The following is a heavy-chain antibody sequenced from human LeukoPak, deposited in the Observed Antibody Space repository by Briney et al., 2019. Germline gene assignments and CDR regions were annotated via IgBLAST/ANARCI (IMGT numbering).Heavy chain of an antibody. CDR3: TTLTGYNWNGEGNDAFDL. Sequence: PGGSLRLSCAASGFTFSNAWMSWVSQAPGKGLEWVGRIKSKTDGGTTDYAAPVKGRFTISRDDSKNTLYLQMNSLKTEDTAVYYCTTLTGYNWNGEGNDAFDLWGQGTMVTVSS. D-gene: IGHD1-1*01. CDR1: GFTFSNAW. J-gene: IGHJ3*01. V-gene: IGHV3-15*01. CDR2: IKSKTDGGTT.